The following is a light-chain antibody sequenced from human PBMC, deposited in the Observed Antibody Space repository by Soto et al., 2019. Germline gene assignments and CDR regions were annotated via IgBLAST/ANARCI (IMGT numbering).Light chain of an antibody. J-gene: IGKJ1*01. CDR2: GAS. CDR1: ESVSSS. Sequence: EIVMTQSPATLSVSPGEGATLSCRASESVSSSLAWYQHKPGQPPRLLIHGASTRASGIPPRFSGSGSGTDFTLTISSLQPEDFATYYCQQSDSTPPTFGQGTKVEIK. CDR3: QQSDSTPPT. V-gene: IGKV3D-15*01.